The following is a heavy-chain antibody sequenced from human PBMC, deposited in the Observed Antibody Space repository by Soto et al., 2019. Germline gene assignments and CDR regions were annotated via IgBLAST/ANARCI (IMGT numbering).Heavy chain of an antibody. Sequence: SKTLSLPCAISGDSVSSNSATWNWIRPSPSRGLEWLGRTYYRSKWYNDYAVSVQSRVTSNPDTSKNQVSLQLNPVTPEDTAVYYCARTSNLFYFAMDVWGQGSTVTVSS. CDR3: ARTSNLFYFAMDV. D-gene: IGHD4-4*01. CDR2: TYYRSKWYN. CDR1: GDSVSSNSAT. V-gene: IGHV6-1*01. J-gene: IGHJ6*02.